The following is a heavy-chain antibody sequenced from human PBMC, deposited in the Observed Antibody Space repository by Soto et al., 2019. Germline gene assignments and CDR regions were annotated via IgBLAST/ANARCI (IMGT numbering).Heavy chain of an antibody. CDR2: ITTYNGDT. CDR1: GYPFITYG. CDR3: ARGRYGSSSWNPQGWFDP. D-gene: IGHD6-6*01. Sequence: QVQLVQSGAEVKKPGASVKVSCKASGYPFITYGISWVRQAPGQGLGWMGWITTYNGDTNYAQKFQGRVTMTTDTSTSTAYMELRSLRSDDTAVYYCARGRYGSSSWNPQGWFDPWGQGTLVTVSS. V-gene: IGHV1-18*01. J-gene: IGHJ5*02.